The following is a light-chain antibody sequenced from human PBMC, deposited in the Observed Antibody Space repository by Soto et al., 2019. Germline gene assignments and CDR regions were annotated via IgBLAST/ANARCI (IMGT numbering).Light chain of an antibody. CDR1: QSVSSY. CDR2: DAS. CDR3: QQRSNWPLT. J-gene: IGKJ4*01. V-gene: IGKV3-11*01. Sequence: EIVLTQSPATLSLSPXEXATLSCRASQSVSSYLAWYQQKPGQAPRLLIYDASNRATGVPARFSGSGSGTDFTLTISSLEPEDFAVYYCQQRSNWPLTFGGGTKVEIK.